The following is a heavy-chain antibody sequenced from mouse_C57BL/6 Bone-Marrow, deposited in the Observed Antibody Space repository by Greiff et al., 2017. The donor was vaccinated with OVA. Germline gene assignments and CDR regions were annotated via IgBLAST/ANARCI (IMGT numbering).Heavy chain of an antibody. J-gene: IGHJ4*01. CDR3: ARRGLYYGTYYYAMDY. CDR2: INPSSGYT. CDR1: GYTFTSYT. Sequence: QVQLQQSGAELARPGASVKMSCKASGYTFTSYTMHWVKQRPGQGLEWIGYINPSSGYTKYNQKFKDKATLTADKSSSTAYMQLSSLTSEDSAVYYCARRGLYYGTYYYAMDYWGQGTSVTVSS. D-gene: IGHD2-1*01. V-gene: IGHV1-4*01.